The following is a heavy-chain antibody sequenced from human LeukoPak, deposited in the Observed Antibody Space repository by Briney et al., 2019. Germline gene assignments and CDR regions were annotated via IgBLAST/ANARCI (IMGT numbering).Heavy chain of an antibody. D-gene: IGHD3-3*01. CDR1: GFTLSSYA. Sequence: PGRSLRLSCAASGFTLSSYAMHWVRQAPGKGLEWVAVISYDGSNKYYADSVKGRFTISRDNSKNTLYLQMGSLRAEDMAVYYCARDYTPNVVLWSGPDYWGQGTLVTVSS. CDR2: ISYDGSNK. V-gene: IGHV3-30*15. CDR3: ARDYTPNVVLWSGPDY. J-gene: IGHJ4*02.